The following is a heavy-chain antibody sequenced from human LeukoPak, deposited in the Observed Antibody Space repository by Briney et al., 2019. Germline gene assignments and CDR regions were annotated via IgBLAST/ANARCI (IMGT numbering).Heavy chain of an antibody. CDR1: GFTVSSHY. CDR2: IYSGAGT. D-gene: IGHD6-13*01. V-gene: IGHV3-66*02. J-gene: IGHJ4*02. Sequence: GGSLRLSCAASGFTVSSHYMSWVRQAPGKGLEWVSVIYSGAGTSYADSVQGRFTISRDNSKYTLYLQMNSLRVEDTAVYYCARDRGFSSSWRLFVYWGQGTLVTVSS. CDR3: ARDRGFSSSWRLFVY.